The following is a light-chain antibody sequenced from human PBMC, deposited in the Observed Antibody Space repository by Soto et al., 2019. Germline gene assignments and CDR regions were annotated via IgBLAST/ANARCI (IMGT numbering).Light chain of an antibody. Sequence: DIRMTQSPSTLSASVGDRVTITCRASQSISSWLAWYQQKPGKAPNLLIYDASTLESGXPXXLSGSGSGTEFTLTISSMQPDDFATYYCQSYDSYSRTFGQGTKVDIK. CDR3: QSYDSYSRT. CDR2: DAS. J-gene: IGKJ1*01. V-gene: IGKV1-5*01. CDR1: QSISSW.